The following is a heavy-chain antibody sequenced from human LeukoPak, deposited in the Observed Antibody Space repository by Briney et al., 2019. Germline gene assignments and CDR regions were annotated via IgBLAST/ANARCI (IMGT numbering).Heavy chain of an antibody. Sequence: EASVKGSCKASGYTFTSYDINWARQATGQGLEWMGWMNPNSGNTGYAQKFQGRVTITRNTSISTAYMELSSLRSEDTAVYYCARGRKWLRRDYYYYYMDVWGKGTTVTVSS. V-gene: IGHV1-8*03. CDR1: GYTFTSYD. D-gene: IGHD5-12*01. CDR3: ARGRKWLRRDYYYYYMDV. J-gene: IGHJ6*03. CDR2: MNPNSGNT.